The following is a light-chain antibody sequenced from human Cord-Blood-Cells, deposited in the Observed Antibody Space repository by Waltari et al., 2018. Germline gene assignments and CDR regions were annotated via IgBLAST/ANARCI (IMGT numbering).Light chain of an antibody. CDR3: QQYYRTPQT. CDR2: WAS. V-gene: IGKV4-1*01. CDR1: QSVLYSSNNKDY. J-gene: IGKJ1*01. Sequence: DIVITQSPDSPAVSVGERATIHCKASQSVLYSSNNKDYLAWYQQKPGQPPKLLIYWASTRKSGVPDRFSGSGSGTDFTLTISSLQAEDVAVYYCQQYYRTPQTFGQGTKVEIK.